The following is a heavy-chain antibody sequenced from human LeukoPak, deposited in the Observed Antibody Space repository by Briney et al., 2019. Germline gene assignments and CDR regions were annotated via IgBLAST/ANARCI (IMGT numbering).Heavy chain of an antibody. D-gene: IGHD3-10*01. V-gene: IGHV3-74*01. CDR2: INSDGSSA. CDR1: GFTFSSYW. CDR3: ARESEWFGETTDY. J-gene: IGHJ4*02. Sequence: GGSLRLSCAASGFTFSSYWMHWVRQAPGKGLVWVSRINSDGSSASYADSVKGRFTISRDNAKNTLYLQMNSLRAEDTAVYYCARESEWFGETTDYWGQGPLVTVSS.